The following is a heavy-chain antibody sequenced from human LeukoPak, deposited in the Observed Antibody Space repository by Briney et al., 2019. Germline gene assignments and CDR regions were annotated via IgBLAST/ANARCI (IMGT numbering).Heavy chain of an antibody. D-gene: IGHD3-3*01. J-gene: IGHJ4*02. Sequence: PGGSLRLSCAASGLTFSSYSMNWVRQAPGKGLEWVSSISSSSSYIYYADSVKGRFTISRDNAKNSLYLQMSSLRAEDTAVYYCARDLLEWLATPTLDYWGQGTLVTVSS. CDR3: ARDLLEWLATPTLDY. V-gene: IGHV3-21*01. CDR2: ISSSSSYI. CDR1: GLTFSSYS.